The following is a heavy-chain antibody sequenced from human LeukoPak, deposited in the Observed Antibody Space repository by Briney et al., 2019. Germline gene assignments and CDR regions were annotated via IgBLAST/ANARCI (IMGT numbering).Heavy chain of an antibody. CDR3: ARDNSVGDNAWWFDP. CDR2: INPTGGST. J-gene: IGHJ5*02. CDR1: GYTFTNYY. V-gene: IGHV1-46*01. D-gene: IGHD1-26*01. Sequence: GASVKVSCKASGYTFTNYYMHWARQAPGLGLEWMGLINPTGGSTGYAQKFQGRVTMTRDMSTSTDYMELSSLRSEDTAIYYCARDNSVGDNAWWFDPWGQGTLVTVSS.